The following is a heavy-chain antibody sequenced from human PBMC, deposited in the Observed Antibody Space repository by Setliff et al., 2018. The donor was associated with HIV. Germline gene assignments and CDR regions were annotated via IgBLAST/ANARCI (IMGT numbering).Heavy chain of an antibody. Sequence: LRLSCAASGFTFSSYGMHWVRQAPGKGLEWVTFIRHDGINEDYRNSVKGRYSVSRDNSKNTVFLQMNSLRVEDTALYYCARGVPGICSGGTCYLEYWGQGALVTVSS. J-gene: IGHJ4*02. CDR1: GFTFSSYG. CDR2: IRHDGINE. CDR3: ARGVPGICSGGTCYLEY. D-gene: IGHD2-15*01. V-gene: IGHV3-30*02.